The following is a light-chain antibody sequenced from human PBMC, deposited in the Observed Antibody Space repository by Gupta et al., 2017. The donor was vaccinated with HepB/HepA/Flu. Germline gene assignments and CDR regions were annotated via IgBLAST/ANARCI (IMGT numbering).Light chain of an antibody. Sequence: EIVSTHSPATLSFSPGERGTLSCKASQYVDIYLTWYQQRPGQPPRLLIYVTSNMATGTPARFSGSGSGTEFTLTIASLEPEDFAIYYCQQRRSYRLTFGEGTLMEIK. J-gene: IGKJ5*01. CDR1: QYVDIY. CDR3: QQRRSYRLT. V-gene: IGKV3-11*01. CDR2: VTS.